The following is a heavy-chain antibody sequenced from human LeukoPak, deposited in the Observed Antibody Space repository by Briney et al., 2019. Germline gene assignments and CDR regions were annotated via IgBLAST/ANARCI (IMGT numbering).Heavy chain of an antibody. CDR3: AREVIAARPGGYFDY. D-gene: IGHD6-6*01. J-gene: IGHJ4*02. CDR2: IYYSGST. V-gene: IGHV4-59*01. Sequence: SETLSLTCTVSGGSISSYYWSWIRQPPGKGLEWIGHIYYSGSTNYNPSLKSRVTISVDTSKNQFSLKLSSVTAADTAVYYCAREVIAARPGGYFDYWGQGTLVTVSS. CDR1: GGSISSYY.